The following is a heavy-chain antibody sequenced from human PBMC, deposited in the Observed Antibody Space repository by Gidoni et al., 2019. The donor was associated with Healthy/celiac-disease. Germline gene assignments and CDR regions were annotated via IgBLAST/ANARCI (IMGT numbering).Heavy chain of an antibody. CDR1: GFTFSSYA. CDR3: ARGEVGENAFDI. Sequence: QVQLVESGGGAVQPRRSLRLSCAASGFTFSSYAMHCVRQAPGKGLEWVAVISYDGSNKYNADSVKGRFTISRDNSKNTLYLQMNSLRAEETAVYYCARGEVGENAFDIWGQGTMVTVSS. CDR2: ISYDGSNK. V-gene: IGHV3-30-3*01. D-gene: IGHD3-16*01. J-gene: IGHJ3*02.